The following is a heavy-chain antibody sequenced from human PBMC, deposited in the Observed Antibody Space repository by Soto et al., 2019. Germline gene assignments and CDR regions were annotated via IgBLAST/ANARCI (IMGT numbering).Heavy chain of an antibody. Sequence: ASVKVSCKASGYTFTGYYMHWVRQAPGQGLEWMGWINPNSGGTNYAQKFQGRVTMTRDTSISTAYMELSRLRSDDTAVYYCAIYDSSGYQYYFDYWGQGTLVPV. V-gene: IGHV1-2*02. CDR3: AIYDSSGYQYYFDY. CDR2: INPNSGGT. CDR1: GYTFTGYY. J-gene: IGHJ4*02. D-gene: IGHD3-22*01.